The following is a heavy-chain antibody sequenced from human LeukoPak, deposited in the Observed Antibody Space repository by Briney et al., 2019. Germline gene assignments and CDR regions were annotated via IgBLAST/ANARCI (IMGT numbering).Heavy chain of an antibody. CDR2: IYTTGST. Sequence: TCXVSGGSISDYYXGWVRQPAGKXXEXIGRIYTTGSTDYNPSLKSRVTMSVDTSKTQFSLRLSSVTAADTAVYYCARHRGSSSLFDYWGQGTLVTVSS. CDR3: ARHRGSSSLFDY. CDR1: GGSISDYY. D-gene: IGHD6-6*01. J-gene: IGHJ4*02. V-gene: IGHV4-4*07.